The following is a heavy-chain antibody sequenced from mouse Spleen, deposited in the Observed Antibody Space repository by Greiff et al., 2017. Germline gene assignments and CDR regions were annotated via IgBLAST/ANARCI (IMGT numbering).Heavy chain of an antibody. CDR3: ARLGTTVVAWYFDV. CDR1: GYTFTSYG. Sequence: QVQLQQSGAELARPGASVKLSCKASGYTFTSYGISWVKQRTGQGLEWIGEIYPRSDNTYYNEKFKGKATLTADKSSSTAYMELRSLTSEDSAVYFCARLGTTVVAWYFDVWGTGTTVTVSS. CDR2: IYPRSDNT. D-gene: IGHD1-1*01. J-gene: IGHJ1*03. V-gene: IGHV1-81*01.